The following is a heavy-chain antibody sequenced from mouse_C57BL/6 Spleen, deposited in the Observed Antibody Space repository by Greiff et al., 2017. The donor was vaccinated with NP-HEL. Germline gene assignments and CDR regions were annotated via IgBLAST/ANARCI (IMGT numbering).Heavy chain of an antibody. J-gene: IGHJ2*01. Sequence: VQLQQSGAELVRPGASVKLSCTASGFNIKDAYMHWVKQRPEQGLEWIGWIDPENGDTESASKFQGKATITADTSSNTAYLQLSSLTSEDTAVYYCTTRDWEEGHSANWEDFDYWGQGTTLTVSS. D-gene: IGHD4-1*01. V-gene: IGHV14-4*01. CDR2: IDPENGDT. CDR1: GFNIKDAY. CDR3: TTRDWEEGHSANWEDFDY.